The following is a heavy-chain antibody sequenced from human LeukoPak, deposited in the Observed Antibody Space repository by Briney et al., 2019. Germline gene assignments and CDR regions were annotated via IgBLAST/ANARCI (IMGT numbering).Heavy chain of an antibody. D-gene: IGHD3-22*01. CDR1: GYTLTAYY. CDR3: ARPYYESSGLYVDAFHI. J-gene: IGHJ3*02. Sequence: GASVKVSCKASGYTLTAYYLHWVRQAPGQGLEWMGRINPNSGGTTYAQKFQGRVTMTRDTSISTAYMELSSLRSDDTAVYYCARPYYESSGLYVDAFHIWGQGTMVTVSS. CDR2: INPNSGGT. V-gene: IGHV1-2*06.